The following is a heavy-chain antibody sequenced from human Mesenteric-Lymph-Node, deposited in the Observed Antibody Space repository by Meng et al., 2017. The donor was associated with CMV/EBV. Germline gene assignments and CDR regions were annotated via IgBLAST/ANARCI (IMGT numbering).Heavy chain of an antibody. J-gene: IGHJ4*02. CDR3: ANPTYTSSSKVDY. CDR2: ISYDGSKK. V-gene: IGHV3-30*04. Sequence: GESLKISCAASGFTFSNYAMVWVRQAPGKGLEWVAIISYDGSKKYYGDSVKGRFTISRDNSKNTLYLQMNSLRAEDTAVYYCANPTYTSSSKVDYWGQGTLVTVSS. D-gene: IGHD6-6*01. CDR1: GFTFSNYA.